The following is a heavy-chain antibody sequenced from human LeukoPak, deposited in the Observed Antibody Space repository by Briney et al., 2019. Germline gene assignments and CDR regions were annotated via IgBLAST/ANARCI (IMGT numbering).Heavy chain of an antibody. V-gene: IGHV3-23*01. Sequence: GGSLRLSCTVSGFTFSSYAMSWVRQAPGKGLQWVSAISSTGSYTYHAESVKGRFTISRDNSKNTLYLQMNSLRAEDTAVYYCAKAGRYCSGGSCYYKYYFDYWGQGTLVTVSS. J-gene: IGHJ4*02. CDR3: AKAGRYCSGGSCYYKYYFDY. D-gene: IGHD2-15*01. CDR1: GFTFSSYA. CDR2: ISSTGSYT.